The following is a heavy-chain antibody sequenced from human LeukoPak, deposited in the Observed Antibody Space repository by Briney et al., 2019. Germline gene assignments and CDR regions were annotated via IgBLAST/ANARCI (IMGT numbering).Heavy chain of an antibody. CDR2: INPSGGST. J-gene: IGHJ4*02. Sequence: ASVKVSCKASGYTFTSYYMHWVRQAPGQGLEWMGIINPSGGSTSYAQKFQGRVTMTRDTSTSTVYMELSSLRSEDTAVYYCATDSSGYYYVGWGQGTLVTVPS. CDR1: GYTFTSYY. D-gene: IGHD3-22*01. CDR3: ATDSSGYYYVG. V-gene: IGHV1-46*01.